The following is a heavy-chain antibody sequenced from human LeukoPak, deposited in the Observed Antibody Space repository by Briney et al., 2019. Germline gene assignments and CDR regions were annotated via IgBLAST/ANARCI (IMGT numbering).Heavy chain of an antibody. J-gene: IGHJ6*02. D-gene: IGHD4-17*01. CDR2: INHSGST. Sequence: SETLSLTCAVYGGSFSGYYWSWIRQPPGKGLEWIGEINHSGSTNYNPSLKSRVTISVDTSKNQFSLKLSSVTAADTAVYYCARARNGDPGLYYYYYGMDVWGQGTTVTVPS. V-gene: IGHV4-34*01. CDR3: ARARNGDPGLYYYYYGMDV. CDR1: GGSFSGYY.